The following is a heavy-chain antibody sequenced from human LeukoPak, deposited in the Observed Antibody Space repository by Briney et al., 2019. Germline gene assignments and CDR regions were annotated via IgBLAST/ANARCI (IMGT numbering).Heavy chain of an antibody. J-gene: IGHJ4*02. CDR3: AKDGYSYGYTYYFDY. V-gene: IGHV3-23*01. CDR1: GFTFSSYA. CDR2: ISGSGGST. Sequence: SGGSLRLSCAASGFTFSSYAMSWVRQAPGKGLEWVSAISGSGGSTYYADSVEGRFTISRDNSKNTLYLQMNSLRAEDTAVYYCAKDGYSYGYTYYFDYWGQGTLVTVSS. D-gene: IGHD5-18*01.